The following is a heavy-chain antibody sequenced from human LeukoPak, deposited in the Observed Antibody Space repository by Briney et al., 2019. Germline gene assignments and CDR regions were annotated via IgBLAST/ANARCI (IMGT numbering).Heavy chain of an antibody. CDR1: GGSISSSSYY. CDR2: IYYSGST. Sequence: SETLSLTCTVSGGSISSSSYYWSWIRQHPGKGLEWIGYIYYSGSTYYNPSLKSRVTISVDTSKNQFSLKLSSVTAADTAVYYCAREPITMPSAGYDYWGQGTLVTVSS. V-gene: IGHV4-31*03. D-gene: IGHD3-10*01. CDR3: AREPITMPSAGYDY. J-gene: IGHJ4*02.